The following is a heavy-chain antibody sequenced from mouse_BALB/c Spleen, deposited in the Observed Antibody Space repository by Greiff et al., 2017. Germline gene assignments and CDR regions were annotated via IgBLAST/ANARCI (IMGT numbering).Heavy chain of an antibody. CDR3: AREGYGNPLYYFDY. CDR2: ISSGGST. D-gene: IGHD2-1*01. Sequence: EVKLMESGGGLVKPGGSLKLSCAASGFTFSSYAMSWVRQTPEKRLEWVASISSGGSTYYPDSVKGRFTISRDNARNILYLQMSSLRSEDTAMYYCAREGYGNPLYYFDYWGQGTTLTVSS. V-gene: IGHV5-6-5*01. CDR1: GFTFSSYA. J-gene: IGHJ2*01.